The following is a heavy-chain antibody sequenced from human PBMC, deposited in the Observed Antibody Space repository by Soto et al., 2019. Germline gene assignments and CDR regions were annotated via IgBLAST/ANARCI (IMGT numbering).Heavy chain of an antibody. V-gene: IGHV3-7*03. CDR1: GFTFSDYY. CDR3: ARVGSLYYYDSSGYSDY. J-gene: IGHJ4*02. CDR2: IKQDGSEK. D-gene: IGHD3-22*01. Sequence: VQLVESGGGLVKPGGSLRLSCAASGFTFSDYYMSWIRQAPGKGLEWVANIKQDGSEKYYVDSVKGRFTISRDNAKNSLYLQMNSLRAEDTAVYYCARVGSLYYYDSSGYSDYWGQGTLVTVSS.